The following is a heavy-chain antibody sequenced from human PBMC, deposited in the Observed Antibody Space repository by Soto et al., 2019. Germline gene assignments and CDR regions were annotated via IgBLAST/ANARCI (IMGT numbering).Heavy chain of an antibody. V-gene: IGHV3-11*06. CDR1: GFTFSDYY. CDR3: ARSLLKTSLNYDGMDV. CDR2: ISSSSSYT. J-gene: IGHJ6*02. Sequence: GGSLRLSCAASGFTFSDYYMSWIRQAPGKGLEWVSYISSSSSYTNYADSVKGRFTISRDNAKNSLYLQMNSLRAEDTAVYYCARSLLKTSLNYDGMDVWGQGTTVTVSS. D-gene: IGHD2-15*01.